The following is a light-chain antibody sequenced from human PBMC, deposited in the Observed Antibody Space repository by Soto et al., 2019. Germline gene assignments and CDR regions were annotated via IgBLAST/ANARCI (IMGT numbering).Light chain of an antibody. CDR3: QQYGTSPPT. CDR1: QSVSSSY. V-gene: IGKV3-20*01. J-gene: IGKJ2*01. CDR2: GAP. Sequence: EVVLTQSPGTLSLSPGERATLSCRASQSVSSSYLAWYQQKPGQAPRLLFYGAPSRATGFPDRFSGSGSGTDFTLTISRLEPEDFAVFYCQQYGTSPPTFGQGTKVDIK.